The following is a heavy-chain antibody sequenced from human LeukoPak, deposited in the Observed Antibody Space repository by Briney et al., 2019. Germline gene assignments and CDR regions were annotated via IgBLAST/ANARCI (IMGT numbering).Heavy chain of an antibody. V-gene: IGHV3-21*01. D-gene: IGHD6-13*01. CDR3: VGGPIAAAGEDY. CDR1: GFTFSSYS. CDR2: ISGGSGYI. J-gene: IGHJ4*02. Sequence: GGSLRLSCAASGFTFSSYSMNWVRQAPGKGLEWVSCISGGSGYIYYADSVKGRFTVSGDNARNSLYLQMNSLRAEDTAVYYCVGGPIAAAGEDYWGQGILVTVSS.